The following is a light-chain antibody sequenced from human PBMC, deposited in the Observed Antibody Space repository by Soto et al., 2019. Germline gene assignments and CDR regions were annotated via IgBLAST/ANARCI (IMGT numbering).Light chain of an antibody. V-gene: IGLV2-11*01. Sequence: QSALTQPRSVSGSPGQSVTISCTGTSSDVGGYNYVSWYQQHPGKAPKLMIYDVSKRPSGVPDRFSGSKSGNTASLTISGLQAEDEAYYYCCSYEASYTFVFGGGTKLTVL. CDR3: CSYEASYTFV. J-gene: IGLJ2*01. CDR1: SSDVGGYNY. CDR2: DVS.